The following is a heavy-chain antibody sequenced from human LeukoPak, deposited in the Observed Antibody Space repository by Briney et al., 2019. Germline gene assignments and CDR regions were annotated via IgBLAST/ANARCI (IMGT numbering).Heavy chain of an antibody. D-gene: IGHD4-4*01. V-gene: IGHV4-34*01. Sequence: PSETLSLTCAVYGGSFSGYYWSWIRQPPGKGLEWIGEINHSGSTNYNPSLKSRVTISVDTSKNQFSLKLSSVTAADTAVYYCASTPPKGNPLYWGQGTLVTVSS. J-gene: IGHJ4*02. CDR3: ASTPPKGNPLY. CDR2: INHSGST. CDR1: GGSFSGYY.